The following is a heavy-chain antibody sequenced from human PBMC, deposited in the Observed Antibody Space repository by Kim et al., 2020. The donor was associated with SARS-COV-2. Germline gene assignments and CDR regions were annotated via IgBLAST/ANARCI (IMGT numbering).Heavy chain of an antibody. Sequence: GGSLRLSCAASGFTFSSYSMNWVRQAPGKGLEWVSSISSSSSYIYYADSVKGRFTISRDNGKNSLYLQMNSLRAEDTAVYYCARDLGSYNRGGYYYYGMDDWGQGTTVTASS. CDR1: GFTFSSYS. J-gene: IGHJ6*02. CDR2: ISSSSSYI. V-gene: IGHV3-21*06. CDR3: ARDLGSYNRGGYYYYGMDD. D-gene: IGHD1-20*01.